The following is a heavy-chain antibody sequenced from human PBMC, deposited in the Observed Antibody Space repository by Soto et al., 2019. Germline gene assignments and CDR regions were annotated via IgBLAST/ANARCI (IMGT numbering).Heavy chain of an antibody. V-gene: IGHV1-69*01. CDR1: GGTFSSYA. Sequence: QVQLVQSGAEVKKPGSSVKVSCKASGGTFSSYAISWVRQAPGQGLEWMGGIIPISGTANYAQKFQGRVTITADDSTRTAYMELSSLRSEDTAVYYCARGGNMVLGVSNWFDPWGQGTLVTVSS. CDR3: ARGGNMVLGVSNWFDP. CDR2: IIPISGTA. J-gene: IGHJ5*02. D-gene: IGHD3-10*01.